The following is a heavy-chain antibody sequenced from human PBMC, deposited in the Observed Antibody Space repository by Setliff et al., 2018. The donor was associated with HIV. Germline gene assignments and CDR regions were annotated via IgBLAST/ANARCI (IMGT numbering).Heavy chain of an antibody. D-gene: IGHD5-12*01. CDR1: GYTFSDYG. J-gene: IGHJ4*02. CDR3: ARDVGRDGYCFDH. Sequence: ASVKVSCKASGYTFSDYGISWVRQAPGQGLEWMGWISAHDGRINYAQKFQGRVTMTTDRSTSTAYMELRSLRSDDTAVYYCARDVGRDGYCFDHWGQGTLVTVSS. V-gene: IGHV1-18*01. CDR2: ISAHDGRI.